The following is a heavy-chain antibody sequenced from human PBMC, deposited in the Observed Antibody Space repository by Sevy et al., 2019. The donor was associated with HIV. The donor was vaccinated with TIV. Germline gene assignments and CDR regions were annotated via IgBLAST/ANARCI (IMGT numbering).Heavy chain of an antibody. CDR3: GRDGGFGGGIALYPN. J-gene: IGHJ4*02. CDR2: ITWNGDYA. V-gene: IGHV3-20*04. Sequence: GESLKISCAASGFTFDDYGMGWVRQVPGRGLEWISGITWNGDYANYGDSVKGRFTISRDNAKNYLYLQMDSLTAEDTALYYCGRDGGFGGGIALYPNWGQGTLVTVSS. CDR1: GFTFDDYG. D-gene: IGHD3-16*01.